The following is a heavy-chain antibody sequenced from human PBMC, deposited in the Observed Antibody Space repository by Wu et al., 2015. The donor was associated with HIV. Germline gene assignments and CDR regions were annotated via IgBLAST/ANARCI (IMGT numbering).Heavy chain of an antibody. Sequence: QVQLVQSGAEMKKPGASVNISCKASGYTFTTYYIHWVRQAPGQGLEWMGWMNPNSGNTGYAQKFQGRVTMTRNTSISTAYMELSSLRSEDTAVYYCARGGLYYDSSGYETGYWGQGTLVTVSS. CDR3: ARGGLYYDSSGYETGY. J-gene: IGHJ4*02. CDR2: MNPNSGNT. CDR1: GYTFTTYY. V-gene: IGHV1-8*02. D-gene: IGHD3-22*01.